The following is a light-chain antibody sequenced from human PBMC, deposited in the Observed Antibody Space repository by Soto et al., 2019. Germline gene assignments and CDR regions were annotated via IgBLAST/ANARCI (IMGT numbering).Light chain of an antibody. CDR3: SSYRRSSALV. CDR2: GVS. J-gene: IGLJ1*01. V-gene: IGLV2-14*03. CDR1: SSDVGGYNY. Sequence: QSVLTQPASVSGSPGQSITISCTGTSSDVGGYNYVSWYQQHPGKAPKLMIYGVSNLPSGVSHRFSGSKSGNTASLTISGLQAEDEADYYCSSYRRSSALVFGTGTKVTVL.